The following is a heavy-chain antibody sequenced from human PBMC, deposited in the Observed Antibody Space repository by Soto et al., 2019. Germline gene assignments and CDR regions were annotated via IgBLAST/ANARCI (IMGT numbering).Heavy chain of an antibody. CDR1: GGSFSGYY. CDR3: ARGRVAAPRPVYYYMDV. V-gene: IGHV4-34*01. J-gene: IGHJ6*03. CDR2: INHSGST. Sequence: SETLSLTCAVYGGSFSGYYWSWIRQPPGKGLEWIGEINHSGSTNYNPSLKSRVTISVDTSKNQFSLKLSSVTAADTAVYYCARGRVAAPRPVYYYMDVWVKGTTVTVSS. D-gene: IGHD6-6*01.